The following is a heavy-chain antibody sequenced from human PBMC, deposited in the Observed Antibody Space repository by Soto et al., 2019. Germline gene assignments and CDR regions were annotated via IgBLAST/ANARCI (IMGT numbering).Heavy chain of an antibody. CDR1: GGSISPYY. Sequence: SETLSLTCSVSGGSISPYYWSWIRQPAGKGLEWIGRIYSSGSTNYNPSLKSRVTMSVATSKNQFSLKLTSVTAADTATYYCARGGMVIIPTATAFDYWGQGTLVTVSS. CDR3: ARGGMVIIPTATAFDY. J-gene: IGHJ4*02. D-gene: IGHD1-1*01. CDR2: IYSSGST. V-gene: IGHV4-4*07.